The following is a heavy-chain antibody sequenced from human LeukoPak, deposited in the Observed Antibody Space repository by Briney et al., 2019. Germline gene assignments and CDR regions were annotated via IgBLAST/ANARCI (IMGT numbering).Heavy chain of an antibody. D-gene: IGHD1-1*01. CDR3: ARDRHWNQGNFDY. V-gene: IGHV1-2*02. Sequence: GASVKVSCKASGYTFTSYYMHWVRQAPGQGLEWMGWINPNSGDTNYAQKFQGRVTMTRDTSINTAFMELSRLRSDDTAVYYCARDRHWNQGNFDYWGQGTLVTVSS. CDR2: INPNSGDT. CDR1: GYTFTSYY. J-gene: IGHJ4*02.